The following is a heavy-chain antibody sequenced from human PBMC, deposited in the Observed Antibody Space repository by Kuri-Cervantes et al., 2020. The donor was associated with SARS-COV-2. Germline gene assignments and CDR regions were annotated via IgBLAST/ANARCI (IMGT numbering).Heavy chain of an antibody. CDR1: GVPVTGGSYS. CDR3: GKVSWLQLWHRYSDS. D-gene: IGHD5-24*01. J-gene: IGHJ4*02. V-gene: IGHV4-61*09. Sequence: LRLSCAVSGVPVTGGSYSWAWIRQPAGKGLEWIGHLDTSGSTTYNPSLRGRVTISLDPSNNRFSLSLTSTTAADTAVYYCGKVSWLQLWHRYSDSWGQGTLVTVSS. CDR2: LDTSGST.